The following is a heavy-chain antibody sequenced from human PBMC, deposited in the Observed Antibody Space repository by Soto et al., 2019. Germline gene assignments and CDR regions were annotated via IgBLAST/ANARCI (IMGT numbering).Heavy chain of an antibody. CDR3: AKAKGITIFGVVDPYYMDV. Sequence: AGGSLRLSWGAAGGTCSGYCVRWVRQAPGKGLEWVAVISYDGSNKYYADSVKGRFTISRDNSKNTLYLQMNSLRAEDTAVYYCAKAKGITIFGVVDPYYMDVWGKGTTVTVSS. V-gene: IGHV3-30*18. CDR1: GGTCSGYC. CDR2: ISYDGSNK. J-gene: IGHJ6*03. D-gene: IGHD3-3*01.